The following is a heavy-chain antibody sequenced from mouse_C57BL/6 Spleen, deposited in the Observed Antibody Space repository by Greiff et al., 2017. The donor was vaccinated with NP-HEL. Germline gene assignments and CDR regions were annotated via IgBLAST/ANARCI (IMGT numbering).Heavy chain of an antibody. CDR2: INPSTGGT. J-gene: IGHJ2*01. Sequence: VQLQQSGPELVKPGASVKISCKASGFSFTGYYMNWVKQSPEKSLEWIGEINPSTGGTTYNQKFKAKATLTVDKSSSTAYMQLKSLTSEDSAVYYCARGDGNYDYWGKGTTLTVSS. CDR1: GFSFTGYY. V-gene: IGHV1-42*01. CDR3: ARGDGNYDY. D-gene: IGHD2-1*01.